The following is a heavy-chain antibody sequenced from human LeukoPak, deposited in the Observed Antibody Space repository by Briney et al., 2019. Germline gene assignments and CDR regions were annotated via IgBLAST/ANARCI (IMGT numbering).Heavy chain of an antibody. CDR3: ARDGATVTQRGWFDP. CDR1: GGSISSYY. CDR2: IYTSGST. Sequence: SETLSLTCTVSGGSISSYYWSWIRQPAGKGLEWIGRIYTSGSTNYNPSLKSRVTMSVDTTKNQFSLKLSSVTAADTAVYYCARDGATVTQRGWFDPWGQGTLVTVSS. V-gene: IGHV4-4*07. D-gene: IGHD4-17*01. J-gene: IGHJ5*02.